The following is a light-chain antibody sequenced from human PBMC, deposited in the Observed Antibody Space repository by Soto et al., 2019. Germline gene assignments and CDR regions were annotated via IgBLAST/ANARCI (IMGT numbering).Light chain of an antibody. CDR3: MQAAQWPRT. J-gene: IGKJ3*01. V-gene: IGKV2-30*01. CDR1: QSLVSSDGNTY. Sequence: DVVMTQSPLSLPVTLGQPASISCRSSQSLVSSDGNTYLNWFHQRPGQSPRRLIYKVSNRDSEVPDRFSGSGSGTEFTLTISRVEAEDAGVYYCMQAAQWPRTVGPGTKVDIK. CDR2: KVS.